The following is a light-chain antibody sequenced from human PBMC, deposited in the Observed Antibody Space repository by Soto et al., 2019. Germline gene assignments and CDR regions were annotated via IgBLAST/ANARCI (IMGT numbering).Light chain of an antibody. CDR1: QSVSSY. Sequence: EIVMTQSPATLSVSPGERATLSCRASQSVSSYLTWYQQKPGQAPRLLIYGASTRATGIPARFSGSGSGTEFILTIRSLQSEDFAVYYCQQYNNWPQTFGGGTKVEIK. CDR3: QQYNNWPQT. V-gene: IGKV3-15*01. CDR2: GAS. J-gene: IGKJ4*01.